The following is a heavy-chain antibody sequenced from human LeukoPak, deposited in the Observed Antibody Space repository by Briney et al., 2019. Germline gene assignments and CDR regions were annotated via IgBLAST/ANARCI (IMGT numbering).Heavy chain of an antibody. Sequence: QPGGSQRLSCAASGFTFSSKGMSWARQAPGKGLEWVSTISGGGSTYYADSVKGRFTISRDNSKNTLYLQVNSLRAEDTAVYYCANSERSNWNYYFDYWGQGTMVTVSS. CDR1: GFTFSSKG. CDR2: ISGGGST. D-gene: IGHD1-1*01. CDR3: ANSERSNWNYYFDY. V-gene: IGHV3-23*01. J-gene: IGHJ4*02.